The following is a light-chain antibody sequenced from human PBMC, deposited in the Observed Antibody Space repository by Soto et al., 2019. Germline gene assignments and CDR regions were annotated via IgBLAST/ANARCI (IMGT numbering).Light chain of an antibody. Sequence: DLQMTQSPSSLSASVAERVTISCRASQSINTYLNWFQQKPGKAPKLLIYAASTLPSGVPSRFSGSGYGTDFTLTISSLQREDFATYYCQQSFSGLGSFGPGTKVDMK. CDR1: QSINTY. CDR2: AAS. CDR3: QQSFSGLGS. V-gene: IGKV1-39*01. J-gene: IGKJ3*01.